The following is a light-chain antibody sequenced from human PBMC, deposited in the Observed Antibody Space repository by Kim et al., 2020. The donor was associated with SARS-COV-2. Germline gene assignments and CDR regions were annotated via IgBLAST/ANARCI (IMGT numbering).Light chain of an antibody. V-gene: IGKV3-15*01. J-gene: IGKJ4*01. CDR1: QSVSSN. Sequence: VSPGERATLSCWASQSVSSNLAWYQQKPGQAPRLLIYGASTRATGIPARFSGSGSGTDFTLTISSLQSEDFAVYYCQQYNNWPLTFGGGTKVDIK. CDR3: QQYNNWPLT. CDR2: GAS.